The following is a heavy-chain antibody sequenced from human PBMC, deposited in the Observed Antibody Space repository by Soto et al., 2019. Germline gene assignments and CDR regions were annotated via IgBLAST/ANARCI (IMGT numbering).Heavy chain of an antibody. Sequence: LSETLSLTCTVSGGSISSGGYYWSWIRRHPGKGLEWIGYIHYSGSTYYNPSLKSRLTISIDTSKNQFSLKLSSVTAADTAVYHCVFAKDNWNLNWGQGTLVTVSS. V-gene: IGHV4-31*03. CDR1: GGSISSGGYY. CDR3: VFAKDNWNLN. J-gene: IGHJ4*02. CDR2: IHYSGST. D-gene: IGHD1-7*01.